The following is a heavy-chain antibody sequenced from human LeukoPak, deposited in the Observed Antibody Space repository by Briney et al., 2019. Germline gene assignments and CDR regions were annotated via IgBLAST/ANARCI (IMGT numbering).Heavy chain of an antibody. V-gene: IGHV3-21*01. Sequence: PGGSLRLSCAASGFTFSSYTMNWIRQVPGKGLEWVSSISSRTTYIFYADSVKGRFTISRDNAKNSVCLEMNSLRAEDTAIYYCVRDRGSGWSLGYWGQGTLVTVSS. CDR1: GFTFSSYT. CDR3: VRDRGSGWSLGY. D-gene: IGHD6-19*01. J-gene: IGHJ4*02. CDR2: ISSRTTYI.